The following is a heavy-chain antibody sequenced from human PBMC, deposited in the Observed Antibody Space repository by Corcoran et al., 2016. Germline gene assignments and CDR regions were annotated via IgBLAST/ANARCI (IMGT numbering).Heavy chain of an antibody. D-gene: IGHD6-19*01. CDR3: ARGRSSGWYGFYYGMDV. V-gene: IGHV1-69*06. J-gene: IGHJ6*02. Sequence: QVHLVQSGTELKKPGSSVKVSCKTSGGTFSSYAIMWVRQAPGQGLEWVGGIIPIFGTPKYAQKFQGRVMITADTSTSTGYMDLNSLRSEDTAVYYWARGRSSGWYGFYYGMDVWGQGTTVTVSS. CDR1: GGTFSSYA. CDR2: IIPIFGTP.